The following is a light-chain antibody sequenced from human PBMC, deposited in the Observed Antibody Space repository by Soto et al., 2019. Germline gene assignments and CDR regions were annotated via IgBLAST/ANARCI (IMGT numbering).Light chain of an antibody. J-gene: IGKJ1*01. Sequence: DVGMSHTQDSLAVSLGERAAINCRSSQIVLYSSNNKNYLSWYQQKAGQPPKLLIYWASTRESGVPDRFSGSGSGTDFTLTISSLQAEDVAVYYCPQYYSTPQTFGQRTKVDVK. V-gene: IGKV4-1*01. CDR1: QIVLYSSNNKNY. CDR3: PQYYSTPQT. CDR2: WAS.